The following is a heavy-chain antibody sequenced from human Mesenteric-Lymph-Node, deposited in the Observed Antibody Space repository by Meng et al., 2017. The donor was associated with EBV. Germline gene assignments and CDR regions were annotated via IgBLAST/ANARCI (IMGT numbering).Heavy chain of an antibody. CDR2: IFQTGST. Sequence: ASGPGMLSPSEPLSRTCVLSGDSINNNRWWSWVRQPPGRGLEWIGEIFQTGSTNYSPSLRSRVTISLDKSMNQFSLKLSSVTAADTAVYYCARDVVPLDPESRADWGPGTLVTVSS. D-gene: IGHD1-1*01. CDR1: GDSINNNRW. J-gene: IGHJ4*02. V-gene: IGHV4-4*02. CDR3: ARDVVPLDPESRAD.